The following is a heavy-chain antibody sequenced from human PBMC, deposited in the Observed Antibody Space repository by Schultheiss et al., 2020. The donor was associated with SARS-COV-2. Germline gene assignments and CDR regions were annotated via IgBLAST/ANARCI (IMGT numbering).Heavy chain of an antibody. CDR1: GFTFSSYG. Sequence: GGSLRLSCAASGFTFSSYGMHWVRQAPGKGLEWVAVISYDGSNKYYADSVKGRFTISRDNSKNTLYLQMNSLRAEDTAVYYCARQIVGERHYYYYYGMDVWGQGTTVTVSS. D-gene: IGHD1-26*01. J-gene: IGHJ6*02. V-gene: IGHV3-30*03. CDR2: ISYDGSNK. CDR3: ARQIVGERHYYYYYGMDV.